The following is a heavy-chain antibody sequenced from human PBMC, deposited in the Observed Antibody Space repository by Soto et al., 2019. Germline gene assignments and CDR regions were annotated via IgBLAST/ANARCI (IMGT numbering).Heavy chain of an antibody. J-gene: IGHJ4*02. CDR3: ARPANTVADHFDL. CDR2: IYPSDSDT. D-gene: IGHD4-17*01. V-gene: IGHV5-51*01. Sequence: GESLKISCQVSGYTFTIYWIGWVRQMPGKGLEWMGIIYPSDSDTRYSPSFQGQVTISADQSINTAYLQWDSLKASDTAIYYCARPANTVADHFDLWGQVPTGTFSS. CDR1: GYTFTIYW.